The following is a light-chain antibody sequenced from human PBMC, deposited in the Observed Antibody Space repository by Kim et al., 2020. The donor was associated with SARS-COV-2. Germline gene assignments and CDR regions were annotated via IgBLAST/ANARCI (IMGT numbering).Light chain of an antibody. V-gene: IGLV1-44*01. Sequence: GQRVTVSCSGTSSNSGTKAVNWYQQLPGMAPTLLIYDTDQRPSGVPDRFSGSKSGTSASLAISGLQSDDEGHYYCGAWDDSLNGVLFGGGTQLTVL. J-gene: IGLJ2*01. CDR3: GAWDDSLNGVL. CDR1: SSNSGTKA. CDR2: DTD.